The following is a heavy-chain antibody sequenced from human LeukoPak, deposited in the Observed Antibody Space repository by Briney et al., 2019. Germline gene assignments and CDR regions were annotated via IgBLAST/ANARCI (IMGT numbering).Heavy chain of an antibody. D-gene: IGHD3-16*01. V-gene: IGHV4-61*02. J-gene: IGHJ4*02. Sequence: SETLSLTCTVSGGSISSGSYYWSWIRQPAGKGLEWIGRIYTSGSTNYNPSLKSRVTISVDTSKNQFSLKLSSVTAADTAVYYCARSSWGYFDYWGQGTLVTVSS. CDR2: IYTSGST. CDR3: ARSSWGYFDY. CDR1: GGSISSGSYY.